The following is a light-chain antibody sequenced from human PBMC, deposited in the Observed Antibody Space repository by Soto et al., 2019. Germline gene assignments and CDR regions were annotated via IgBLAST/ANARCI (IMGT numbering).Light chain of an antibody. CDR2: GSS. V-gene: IGKV3-20*01. CDR3: QQYGSSPPYT. Sequence: EVVLTQSPGTLSLSPGERATLSCRASQSVSNNYFAWYQQKPGQAPRLLIFGSSDRATGIPDRFSGSGYGTDFTLTISRLEPEEFAVYYCQQYGSSPPYTFGQGTKLEIK. CDR1: QSVSNNY. J-gene: IGKJ2*01.